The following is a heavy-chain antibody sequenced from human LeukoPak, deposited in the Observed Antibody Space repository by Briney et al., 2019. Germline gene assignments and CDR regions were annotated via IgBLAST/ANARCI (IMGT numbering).Heavy chain of an antibody. CDR2: INKDESEK. D-gene: IGHD2-8*02. V-gene: IGHV3-7*01. CDR1: RFTFSDYW. Sequence: PGGSLRLSCAVSRFTFSDYWMRWVRQAPGKGLEWVAAINKDESEKRYVDSVKGRFTISRDNARNSVYLQMTSLGAGDTAVYYCATYTQHFGAPGGADYWGLGTLVTVSS. CDR3: ATYTQHFGAPGGADY. J-gene: IGHJ4*02.